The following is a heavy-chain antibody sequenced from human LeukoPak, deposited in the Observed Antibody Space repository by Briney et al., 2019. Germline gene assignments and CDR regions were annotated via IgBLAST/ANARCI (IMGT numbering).Heavy chain of an antibody. V-gene: IGHV3-20*04. D-gene: IGHD2-15*01. CDR3: ARGGGSIRHSYYYYVDV. CDR1: GFTLSSYG. J-gene: IGHJ6*03. Sequence: GGSLRLSCAASGFTLSSYGMHWVRQAPGQGPEWVSGITWNGGSTDYAASVKGRFTISRDNAKNSLYLRMNSLRDEDTALYYCARGGGSIRHSYYYYVDVWGKGTTVTVSS. CDR2: ITWNGGST.